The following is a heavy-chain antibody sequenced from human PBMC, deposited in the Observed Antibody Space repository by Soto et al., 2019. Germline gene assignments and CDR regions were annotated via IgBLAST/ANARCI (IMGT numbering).Heavy chain of an antibody. CDR2: ISSSGSTI. D-gene: IGHD3-10*01. CDR3: ARDSPKSSGIGY. CDR1: GFSFSTYE. Sequence: EVQLVESGGGLVQPGGSLRLSCAASGFSFSTYEMNWVRQDPGKGLEWVSYISSSGSTIYYADSVRGRFTFSRDNAKNSLYLQMNSLRAEDTAVYYCARDSPKSSGIGYWGQGTLVTVSS. V-gene: IGHV3-48*03. J-gene: IGHJ4*02.